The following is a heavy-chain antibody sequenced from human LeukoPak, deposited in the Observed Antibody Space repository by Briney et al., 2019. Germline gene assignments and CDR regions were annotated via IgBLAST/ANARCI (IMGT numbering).Heavy chain of an antibody. CDR2: INHRGST. V-gene: IGHV4-34*01. D-gene: IGHD2-2*01. Sequence: SETLSLTCAVYGGSFSGYYWSWIRQPPGKGLEWIGEINHRGSTNYNPSLKSRVTMSVDTSKNQFSLKLSSVTAADTAVYYCARGFSSTTCYLPYSGHGVLVTVSS. J-gene: IGHJ4*01. CDR3: ARGFSSTTCYLPY. CDR1: GGSFSGYY.